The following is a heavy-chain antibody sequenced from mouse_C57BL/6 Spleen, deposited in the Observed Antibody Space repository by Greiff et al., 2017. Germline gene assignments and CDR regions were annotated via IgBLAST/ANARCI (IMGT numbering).Heavy chain of an antibody. V-gene: IGHV1-4*01. D-gene: IGHD2-4*01. CDR3: ARSDYEDY. CDR1: GYTFTSYT. J-gene: IGHJ2*01. Sequence: QVQLQQSGAELARPGASVKMSCKASGYTFTSYTMHWVKQRPGQGLEWIGYFNPSSGYTKYNQKFKDKSTLPADKSSSTAYMQLSSLTSEDSAVYYCARSDYEDYWGQGTTLTVSS. CDR2: FNPSSGYT.